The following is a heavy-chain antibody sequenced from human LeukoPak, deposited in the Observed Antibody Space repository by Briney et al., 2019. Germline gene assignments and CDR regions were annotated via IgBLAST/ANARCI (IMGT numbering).Heavy chain of an antibody. D-gene: IGHD3-3*01. J-gene: IGHJ4*02. CDR1: GYSISSNYY. CDR3: ARDAYYDFWSGYSRGVDY. Sequence: SETLSLTCTVSGYSISSNYYWGWIRQPPGKGLEWIGSIYHSGSTYYNPSLKSRVTISADTSKNQFSLKLSSVTAADTAVYFCARDAYYDFWSGYSRGVDYWGQGTLVTVSS. V-gene: IGHV4-38-2*02. CDR2: IYHSGST.